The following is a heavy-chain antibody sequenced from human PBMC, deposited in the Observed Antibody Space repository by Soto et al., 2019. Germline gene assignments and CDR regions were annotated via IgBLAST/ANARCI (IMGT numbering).Heavy chain of an antibody. V-gene: IGHV3-23*01. D-gene: IGHD5-12*01. Sequence: GGSLRLSCAASGFAFSSYAMSWVRQAPGKGLEWVSTTGGRDGNTYYADSVTGRFTIFRDNSENRLYLQMDSLRAEDTAIYFCARMNIVAVVGWSFDLWGRGTLVTSPQ. CDR2: TGGRDGNT. CDR1: GFAFSSYA. J-gene: IGHJ2*01. CDR3: ARMNIVAVVGWSFDL.